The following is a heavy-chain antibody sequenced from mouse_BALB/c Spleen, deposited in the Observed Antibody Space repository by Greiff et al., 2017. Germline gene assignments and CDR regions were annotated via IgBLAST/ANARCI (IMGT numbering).Heavy chain of an antibody. Sequence: EVQLQQSGPSLVKPSQTLSLTCSVTGASITSGYWNWIRKFPGNTLEYMGYISYSGSTYYNPSLNSRISITRDTSKNQYYLQLNSVTTEDTATYYCARPPGYYDYDGGFAYWGQGTLVTVSA. V-gene: IGHV3-8*02. CDR1: GASITSGY. CDR2: ISYSGST. D-gene: IGHD2-4*01. CDR3: ARPPGYYDYDGGFAY. J-gene: IGHJ3*01.